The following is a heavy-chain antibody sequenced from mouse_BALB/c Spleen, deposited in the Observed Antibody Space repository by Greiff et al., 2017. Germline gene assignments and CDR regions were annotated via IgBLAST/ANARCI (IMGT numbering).Heavy chain of an antibody. CDR2: ISSGGGST. CDR1: GFAFSSYD. Sequence: EVMLVESGGGLVKPGGSLKLSCAASGFAFSSYDMSWVRQTPEKRLEWVAYISSGGGSTYYPDTVKGRFTISRDNAKNTLYLQMSSLKSEDTAMYYYAKGATVGWGQGTTLTVSS. D-gene: IGHD1-1*01. V-gene: IGHV5-12-1*01. J-gene: IGHJ2*01. CDR3: AKGATVG.